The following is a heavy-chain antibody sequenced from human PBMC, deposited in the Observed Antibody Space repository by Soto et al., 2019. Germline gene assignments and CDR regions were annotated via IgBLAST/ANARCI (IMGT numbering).Heavy chain of an antibody. CDR1: EGTFTTYA. Sequence: SVKASCRPSEGTFTTYAITWVGQALGQGLEWMGGIIPIFGTANYAQKFQGRVTITADESTSTAYMELSSLRSEDTAVYYCARDSMHYYDSSGYYVNAFDIWGQGTMVTVSS. CDR3: ARDSMHYYDSSGYYVNAFDI. J-gene: IGHJ3*02. CDR2: IIPIFGTA. D-gene: IGHD3-22*01. V-gene: IGHV1-69*13.